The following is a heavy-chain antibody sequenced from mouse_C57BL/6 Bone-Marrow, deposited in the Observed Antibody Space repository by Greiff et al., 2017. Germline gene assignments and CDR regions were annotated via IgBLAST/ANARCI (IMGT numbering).Heavy chain of an antibody. V-gene: IGHV3-6*01. J-gene: IGHJ3*01. CDR3: ARGITTAPGFAY. CDR1: GYSITSGYY. D-gene: IGHD1-2*01. CDR2: ISYDGSN. Sequence: DVKLQESGPGLVKPSQSLSLTCSVTGYSITSGYYWNWIRQFPGNKLEWMGYISYDGSNNYNPSLKNRISITRDTSKNQFFLKLNSVTTEDTATYYCARGITTAPGFAYWGQGTLVTVSA.